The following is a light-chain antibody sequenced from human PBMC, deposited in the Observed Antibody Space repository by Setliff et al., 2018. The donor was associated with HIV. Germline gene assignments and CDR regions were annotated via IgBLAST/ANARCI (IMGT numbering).Light chain of an antibody. CDR2: DVS. Sequence: QSVLTQPASVSGSPGQSITTSCTGTSSDVGAYNYVSWYQQHPGKAPRLIIYDVSDRPSGVSNRFSGSKSGNTASLTISGLQAEDEADYYCTSYTSSSTLYVFGTGTKVTVL. CDR3: TSYTSSSTLYV. CDR1: SSDVGAYNY. J-gene: IGLJ1*01. V-gene: IGLV2-14*01.